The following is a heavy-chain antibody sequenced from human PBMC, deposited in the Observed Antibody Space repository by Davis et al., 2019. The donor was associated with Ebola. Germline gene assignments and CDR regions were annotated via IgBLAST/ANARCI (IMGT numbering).Heavy chain of an antibody. V-gene: IGHV4-34*01. CDR1: GGSFSGYY. CDR3: ARGPTVAGLDY. J-gene: IGHJ4*02. CDR2: INHSGST. Sequence: MPSETLSLTCAVYGGSFSGYYWSWIRQPPGKGLEWIGEINHSGSTNYNPSLKSRVTISVDTSKNQFSLKLSSVTAADTAVYYCARGPTVAGLDYWGQGTLATVSS. D-gene: IGHD6-19*01.